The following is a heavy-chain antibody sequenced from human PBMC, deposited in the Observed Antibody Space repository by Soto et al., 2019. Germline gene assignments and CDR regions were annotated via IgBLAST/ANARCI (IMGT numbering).Heavy chain of an antibody. V-gene: IGHV4-31*03. D-gene: IGHD3-3*01. CDR1: GGSISSGGYY. CDR3: ARAEDITIFGVAPKPTN. J-gene: IGHJ4*02. Sequence: SETLSLTCTVSGGSISSGGYYWSWIRQHPGKGLEWIGYIYYSGSTYYNPSLKSRVTISVDTSKNQFSLKLSSVTAADTAVYYCARAEDITIFGVAPKPTNWGQGTLVTVSS. CDR2: IYYSGST.